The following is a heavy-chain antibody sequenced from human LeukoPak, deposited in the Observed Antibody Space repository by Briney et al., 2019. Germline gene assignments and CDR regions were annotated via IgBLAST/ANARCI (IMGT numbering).Heavy chain of an antibody. J-gene: IGHJ5*02. CDR1: GFTFSDYY. CDR2: ISSGSLYT. D-gene: IGHD6-19*01. CDR3: ARGYGSVMT. V-gene: IGHV3-11*06. Sequence: GGSLRLSCAASGFTFSDYYMSWIRQAPGKGLEWVSYISSGSLYTNYAGSVKGRFTISRDNAKNSLYLQMNSLRVEDTAVYYCARGYGSVMTWGQGTLVTVSS.